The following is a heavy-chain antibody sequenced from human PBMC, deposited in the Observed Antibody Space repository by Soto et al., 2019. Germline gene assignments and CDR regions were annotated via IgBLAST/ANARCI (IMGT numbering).Heavy chain of an antibody. D-gene: IGHD6-13*01. CDR2: IYYSGST. CDR3: ARLATAGTYFDY. CDR1: GGSISSYY. V-gene: IGHV4-59*08. Sequence: QVQLQESGPGLVKPSETLSLTCTVSGGSISSYYWSWIRQPPGKGLEWIGYIYYSGSTNYNPSLKSRVTISVDTSKNQSSLKLSSVTAADTAVYYCARLATAGTYFDYWGQGTLVTVSS. J-gene: IGHJ4*02.